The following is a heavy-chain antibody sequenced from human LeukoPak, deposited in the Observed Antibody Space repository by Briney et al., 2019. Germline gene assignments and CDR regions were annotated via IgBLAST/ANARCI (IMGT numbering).Heavy chain of an antibody. CDR2: ISYDGSNK. CDR3: ARGVSSGLYYYYGMDV. CDR1: GFTFSSHW. D-gene: IGHD3-22*01. Sequence: GGSLRLTCAASGFTFSSHWMNWVRRAPGKGLEWVAVISYDGSNKYYADSVKGRFTISRDNSKNTLYLQMNSLRAEDTAVYYCARGVSSGLYYYYGMDVWGQGTTVTVSS. J-gene: IGHJ6*02. V-gene: IGHV3-30-3*01.